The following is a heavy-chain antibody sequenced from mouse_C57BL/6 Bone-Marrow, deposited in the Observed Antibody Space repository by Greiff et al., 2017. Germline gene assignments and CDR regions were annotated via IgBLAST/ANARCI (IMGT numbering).Heavy chain of an antibody. CDR2: ISNLAYSI. J-gene: IGHJ4*01. D-gene: IGHD1-1*01. CDR1: GFTFSDYG. V-gene: IGHV5-15*01. CDR3: ARHGYYYGSSYSAMDY. Sequence: EVMLVESGGGLVQPGGSLKLSCAASGFTFSDYGMAWVRQAPRKGPEWVAFISNLAYSIYYADTVTGRFTIARENAKNTLYLEMSSLRSEDTAMYYCARHGYYYGSSYSAMDYWGQGTSVTVSS.